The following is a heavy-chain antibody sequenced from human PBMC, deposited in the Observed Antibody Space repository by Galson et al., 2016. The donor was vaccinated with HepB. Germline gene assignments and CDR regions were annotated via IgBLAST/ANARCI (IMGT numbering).Heavy chain of an antibody. J-gene: IGHJ6*04. CDR1: GFTFSFYD. D-gene: IGHD3-10*01. CDR2: IGTAPGDT. Sequence: SLRLSCAASGFTFSFYDMHWVRQVTGKGLEWISAIGTAPGDTYYSTSVKGRFTISRENAKNSLFLHMSSLRAGDTAVYYCARGKSLWTTPWNYGLDVWAKGPRSPSPQ. V-gene: IGHV3-13*01. CDR3: ARGKSLWTTPWNYGLDV.